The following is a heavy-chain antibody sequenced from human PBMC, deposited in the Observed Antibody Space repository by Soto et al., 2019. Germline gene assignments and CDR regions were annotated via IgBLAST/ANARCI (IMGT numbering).Heavy chain of an antibody. J-gene: IGHJ6*02. D-gene: IGHD2-2*01. V-gene: IGHV1-2*02. CDR3: ARDLGYCSSTSCSVYYYYGMDV. Sequence: AAAVKVSCKASGYTFTGCYMHWVRQAPGQGLEWMGWINPNSGGTNYAQKFQGRVTMTRDMSISTAYMELSRLRSDDTAVYYCARDLGYCSSTSCSVYYYYGMDVWGQGTTVTVSS. CDR2: INPNSGGT. CDR1: GYTFTGCY.